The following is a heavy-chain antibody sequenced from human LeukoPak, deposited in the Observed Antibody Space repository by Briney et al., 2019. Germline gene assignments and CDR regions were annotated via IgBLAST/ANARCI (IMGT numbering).Heavy chain of an antibody. CDR1: GYTFTSYD. J-gene: IGHJ4*02. V-gene: IGHV1-8*01. Sequence: ASVKVSCKASGYTFTSYDINWVRQATGQGLEWMGWMNPNSGNTGYAQKFQGRVTMTRNSSITTAYMELSSLRSEDTAVYYCARRHGRCSDGSCYYPDYWGQGTMVTVSS. CDR2: MNPNSGNT. CDR3: ARRHGRCSDGSCYYPDY. D-gene: IGHD2-15*01.